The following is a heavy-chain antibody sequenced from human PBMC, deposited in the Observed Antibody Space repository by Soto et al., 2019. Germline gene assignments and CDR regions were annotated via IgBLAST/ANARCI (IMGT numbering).Heavy chain of an antibody. J-gene: IGHJ6*02. CDR1: GCTFHDYG. Sequence: GGSRTLSCAASGCTFHDYGMSWVRQAPGKGLEWVSGINWNGGSTGYADSVKGRFTISRDNAKNSLYLQMNSLRAEDTALYYCARFPGVEDYYYGMDVWGQGTTVTVSS. CDR2: INWNGGST. V-gene: IGHV3-20*04. CDR3: ARFPGVEDYYYGMDV. D-gene: IGHD2-15*01.